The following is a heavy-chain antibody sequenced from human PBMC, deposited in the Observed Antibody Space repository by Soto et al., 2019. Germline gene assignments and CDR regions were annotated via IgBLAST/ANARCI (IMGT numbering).Heavy chain of an antibody. CDR3: ATDLGSSSWYSDP. V-gene: IGHV1-24*01. J-gene: IGHJ5*02. CDR1: GYTLTELS. D-gene: IGHD6-13*01. CDR2: FDPEDGVT. Sequence: ASVRVSCKVSGYTLTELSMHWGRQAPGKGLEWMGGFDPEDGVTIYAQKFQGRVTMTEDTSTDTAYMELSSLRSEDTAVYYCATDLGSSSWYSDPWGQGTLVTVSS.